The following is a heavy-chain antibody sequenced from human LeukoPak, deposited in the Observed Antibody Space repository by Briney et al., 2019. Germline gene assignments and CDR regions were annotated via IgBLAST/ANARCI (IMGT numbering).Heavy chain of an antibody. Sequence: ASVKVSCKASGYTFTGYYKHWVRQAPGQGLEWMGWINPNSGGTNYAQKFQGRVTMTRDTSISTAYMELSRLRSDDTAAYYCARDIYYDSSGDFDYWGRGTLVTVSS. V-gene: IGHV1-2*02. CDR2: INPNSGGT. CDR3: ARDIYYDSSGDFDY. D-gene: IGHD3-22*01. J-gene: IGHJ4*02. CDR1: GYTFTGYY.